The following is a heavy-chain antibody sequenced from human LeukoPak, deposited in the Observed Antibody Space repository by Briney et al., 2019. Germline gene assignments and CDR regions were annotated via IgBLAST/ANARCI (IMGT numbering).Heavy chain of an antibody. V-gene: IGHV3-23*01. J-gene: IGHJ3*02. CDR2: ISGSGGST. CDR3: ANRPNKAFDI. Sequence: GGSLRLSCAASGFFVSGDFMSWVRQAPGKGLEWVSAISGSGGSTYYADSVKGRFTISRDNSKNTLYLQMNSLRAEDTAVYYCANRPNKAFDIWGQGTMVTVSS. CDR1: GFFVSGDF.